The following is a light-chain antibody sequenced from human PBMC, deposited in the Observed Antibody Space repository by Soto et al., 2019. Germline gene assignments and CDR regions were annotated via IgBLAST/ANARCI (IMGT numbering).Light chain of an antibody. CDR2: DTS. CDR1: QYINTR. CDR3: QHDANWPLT. Sequence: EIVLTQSPATLSSFPGDRVTLSCRASQYINTRLAWYQQKPGQTPRLLIYDTSIRATGFPARFRGSASGTEFTLTITSLQSEDFAVYYCQHDANWPLTVGGGTRVESK. J-gene: IGKJ4*01. V-gene: IGKV3-15*01.